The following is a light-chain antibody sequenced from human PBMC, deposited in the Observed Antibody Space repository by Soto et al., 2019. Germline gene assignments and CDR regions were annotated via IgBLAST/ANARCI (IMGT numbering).Light chain of an antibody. Sequence: DIQMTQSPSTLSASVGDRVTITCRVSQSISSWLAWYQQKPGKAPKLLIYKASSLESGVPSRFSGSGSGTEFTLTISSLQPDDFATYYCQQYNSYLYTFGQGTKVDIK. CDR2: KAS. CDR1: QSISSW. J-gene: IGKJ2*01. CDR3: QQYNSYLYT. V-gene: IGKV1-5*03.